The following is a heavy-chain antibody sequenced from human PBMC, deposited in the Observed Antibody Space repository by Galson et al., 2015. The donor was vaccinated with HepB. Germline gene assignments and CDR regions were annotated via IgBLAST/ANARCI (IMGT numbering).Heavy chain of an antibody. CDR3: AKKGGDFWSAFTIDY. Sequence: SLRLSCAASGFTFSSYSMNWVRQAPGKGLEWVSYISSSSTTIYYADSVKGRFTISRDNAKNSLYLQMNSLTAEDTAVYYCAKKGGDFWSAFTIDYWGQGTLVTVSS. J-gene: IGHJ4*02. CDR2: ISSSSTTI. V-gene: IGHV3-48*01. CDR1: GFTFSSYS. D-gene: IGHD3-3*01.